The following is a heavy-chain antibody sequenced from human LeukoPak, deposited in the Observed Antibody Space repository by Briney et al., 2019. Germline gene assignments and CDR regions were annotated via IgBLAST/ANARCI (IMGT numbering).Heavy chain of an antibody. Sequence: SETLSLTCAVYVGSFSDHYWNWIRQPPGKGPEWIGEINHSGSTKYNPSLKSRVTISVDTSKNQFSLKVTSVTAADTAVYYCAREGSAGDSEPTGAFDIWGQGTMVTVPS. CDR2: INHSGST. J-gene: IGHJ3*02. CDR3: AREGSAGDSEPTGAFDI. D-gene: IGHD4-17*01. CDR1: VGSFSDHY. V-gene: IGHV4-34*01.